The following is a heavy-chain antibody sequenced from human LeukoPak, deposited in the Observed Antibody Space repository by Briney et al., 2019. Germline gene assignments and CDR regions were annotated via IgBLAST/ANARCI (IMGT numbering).Heavy chain of an antibody. V-gene: IGHV4-59*01. Sequence: SETLSLTCTVSGGSISSYYWSWIRQPPGKGLEWIGYIYYSGSTNYNPSLKSRVTISVDTSKNQFSLKLSSATAADTAVYYCARFGPRTYYDILTGSVYWYFDLWGRGTLVTVSS. CDR3: ARFGPRTYYDILTGSVYWYFDL. CDR2: IYYSGST. J-gene: IGHJ2*01. CDR1: GGSISSYY. D-gene: IGHD3-9*01.